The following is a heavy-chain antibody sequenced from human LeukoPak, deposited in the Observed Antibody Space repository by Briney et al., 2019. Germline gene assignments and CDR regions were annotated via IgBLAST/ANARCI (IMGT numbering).Heavy chain of an antibody. CDR3: ARDQYSYAHAAH. Sequence: GGSLRLSCAASGFTVSSNYMSWVRPAPGKGLEWVSVIYSGGTTYYADSVKGRFTISRDNSKNTLHLQMNSLRAEDTAVYYCARDQYSYAHAAHWGQGTLVTVSS. CDR2: IYSGGTT. CDR1: GFTVSSNY. J-gene: IGHJ4*02. D-gene: IGHD5-18*01. V-gene: IGHV3-66*01.